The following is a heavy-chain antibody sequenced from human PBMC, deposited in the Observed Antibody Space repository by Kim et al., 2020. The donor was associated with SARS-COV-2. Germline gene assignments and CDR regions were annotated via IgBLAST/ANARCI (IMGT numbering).Heavy chain of an antibody. CDR1: GFTISSYW. D-gene: IGHD6-13*01. V-gene: IGHV3-7*01. CDR2: IKQDGSEK. J-gene: IGHJ4*02. Sequence: GGSLRLSCAASGFTISSYWMTWVRQGLGKGLEWVGNIKQDGSEKYYMDSVKGRFTISRENAKNSLYLQMNSLRAEDKAVYYCMGGPAGNYWGQGTLVTVS. CDR3: MGGPAGNY.